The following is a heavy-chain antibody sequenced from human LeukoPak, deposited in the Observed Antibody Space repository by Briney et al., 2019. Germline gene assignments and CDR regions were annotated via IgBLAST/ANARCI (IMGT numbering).Heavy chain of an antibody. CDR2: IIPIFGTA. D-gene: IGHD1-7*01. Sequence: SVTVSCTASGGTFSSYAISWVRQAPGQGLEWMGGIIPIFGTANYAQKFQGRVTITADESTSTAYMELSSLRSEDTAVYYCARGSVADNWNYVTYWGQGTLVTVSS. V-gene: IGHV1-69*13. CDR1: GGTFSSYA. CDR3: ARGSVADNWNYVTY. J-gene: IGHJ4*02.